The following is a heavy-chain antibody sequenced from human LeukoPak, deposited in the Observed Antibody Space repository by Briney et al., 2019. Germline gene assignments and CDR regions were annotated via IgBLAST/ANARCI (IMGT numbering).Heavy chain of an antibody. CDR1: GGSISGYY. D-gene: IGHD3-22*01. CDR3: ARAVSRYYDSSGYYYVLATYYYYYMDV. Sequence: KASETLSLTCTVSGGSISGYYWSWIRQPPGKGLEWIGEINHSGSTNYNPSLKSRVTISVDTSKNQFSLKLSSVTAADTAVYYCARAVSRYYDSSGYYYVLATYYYYYMDVWGKGTTVTVSS. CDR2: INHSGST. V-gene: IGHV4-34*01. J-gene: IGHJ6*03.